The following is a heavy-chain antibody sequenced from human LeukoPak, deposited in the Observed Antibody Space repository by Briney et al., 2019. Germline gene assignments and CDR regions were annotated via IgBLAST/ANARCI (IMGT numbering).Heavy chain of an antibody. J-gene: IGHJ4*02. D-gene: IGHD3-16*01. V-gene: IGHV1-2*02. CDR1: GYTFTGYY. CDR3: ARGGYDYVWGSYPKPFDY. CDR2: INPNSGGT. Sequence: ASVKVSCKASGYTFTGYYMHWVRQAPGQGLEWMGWINPNSGGTNYARKFQGRVTMTRDTSISTAYMELSRLRSDDTAVYYCARGGYDYVWGSYPKPFDYWGQGTLVTVSS.